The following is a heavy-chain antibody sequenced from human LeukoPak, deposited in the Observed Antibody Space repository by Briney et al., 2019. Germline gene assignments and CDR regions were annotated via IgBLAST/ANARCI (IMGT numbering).Heavy chain of an antibody. D-gene: IGHD3-22*01. CDR1: GFTFSSYD. V-gene: IGHV3-13*01. Sequence: GGSLRLSCAASGFTFSSYDMHWVRQATGKGLEWVSAIGTAGDTYYPGSVKGRFTISRDNAKNSLFLQMNSLRDEDTAVYYCATNSDYRFEYWGQGTLVTVSS. CDR3: ATNSDYRFEY. J-gene: IGHJ4*02. CDR2: IGTAGDT.